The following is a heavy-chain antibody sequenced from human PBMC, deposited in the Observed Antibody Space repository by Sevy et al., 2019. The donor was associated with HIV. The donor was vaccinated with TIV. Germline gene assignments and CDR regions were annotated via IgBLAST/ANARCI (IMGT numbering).Heavy chain of an antibody. Sequence: GGSLRLSCAASGFTFSSYGMHWVRQAPGKGLEWVAVISYDGSNKYYADSVKGRFTISRDNSKNTLYLQMNSLRAEDTAVYYCARGGYCSSTSCYRDYYYYGMDVWGQGTTVTVSS. CDR3: ARGGYCSSTSCYRDYYYYGMDV. CDR1: GFTFSSYG. CDR2: ISYDGSNK. D-gene: IGHD2-2*02. V-gene: IGHV3-30*19. J-gene: IGHJ6*02.